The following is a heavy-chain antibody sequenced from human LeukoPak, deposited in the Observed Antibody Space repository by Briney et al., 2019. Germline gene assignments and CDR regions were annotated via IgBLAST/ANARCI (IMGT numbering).Heavy chain of an antibody. CDR1: GGSFSGYY. CDR3: ARGGQVVVPAAWFDP. D-gene: IGHD2-2*01. V-gene: IGHV4-34*09. CDR2: IDHSGYT. J-gene: IGHJ5*02. Sequence: KTSETLSLTCAVYGGSFSGYYWSWIRQHPGKGLEWIGYIDHSGYTYYNPSLKSRLTISEDTSKNQFSLKLSSVTAADTAVYYCARGGQVVVPAAWFDPWGQGTLVTVSS.